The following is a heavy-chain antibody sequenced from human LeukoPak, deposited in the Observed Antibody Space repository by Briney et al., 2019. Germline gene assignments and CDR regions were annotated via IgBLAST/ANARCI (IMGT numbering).Heavy chain of an antibody. CDR1: GGSFSSYY. Sequence: SETLSLTCAVYGGSFSSYYWNWIRQPPGKGLEWIGEINHSGSTNYHPSLKSRVTISLDTSKNQFSLKLTSVTAADTAVYYCARFPCSGDSCYSGIRAFDIWGQGTMVTVSS. V-gene: IGHV4-34*01. J-gene: IGHJ3*02. CDR2: INHSGST. D-gene: IGHD2-15*01. CDR3: ARFPCSGDSCYSGIRAFDI.